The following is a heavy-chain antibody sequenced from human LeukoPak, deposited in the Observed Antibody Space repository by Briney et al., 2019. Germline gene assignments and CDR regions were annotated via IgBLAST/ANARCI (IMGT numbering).Heavy chain of an antibody. Sequence: SESLSLTCTVSGGSISSYYWSWIRQPPGKGLEWIGYIYYSGSTNYNPSLKSRVTISVDTSKNQFSLKLSSVTAADTAVYYCARGKRPFYYYMDVWGKGTTVTVSS. V-gene: IGHV4-59*01. CDR2: IYYSGST. CDR3: ARGKRPFYYYMDV. CDR1: GGSISSYY. J-gene: IGHJ6*03.